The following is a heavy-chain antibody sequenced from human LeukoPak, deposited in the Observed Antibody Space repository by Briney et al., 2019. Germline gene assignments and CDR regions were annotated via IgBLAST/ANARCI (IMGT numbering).Heavy chain of an antibody. CDR2: IIPIFGTA. CDR1: GYTFTSYG. Sequence: SVKVSCKASGYTFTSYGISWVRQAPGQGLEWMGGIIPIFGTANYAQKFQGRVTITADKSTSTAYMELSSLRSEDTAVYYCARSPTYYYDSSGYYGGYYYYYMDVWGKGTTVTVSS. J-gene: IGHJ6*03. V-gene: IGHV1-69*06. CDR3: ARSPTYYYDSSGYYGGYYYYYMDV. D-gene: IGHD3-22*01.